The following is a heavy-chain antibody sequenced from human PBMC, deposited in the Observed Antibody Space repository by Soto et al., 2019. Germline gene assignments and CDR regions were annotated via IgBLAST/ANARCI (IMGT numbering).Heavy chain of an antibody. CDR3: AKATFGRFGEEIDY. CDR1: GFTFSSYA. J-gene: IGHJ4*02. D-gene: IGHD3-10*01. Sequence: GGSLRLSCAASGFTFSSYAMSWVRQAPGKGLEWVSAISGSGGSTYYADSVKGRFTISRDNSKNTLYLQMNSLRAEDTAVYYCAKATFGRFGEEIDYWGQGTLVTVSS. V-gene: IGHV3-23*01. CDR2: ISGSGGST.